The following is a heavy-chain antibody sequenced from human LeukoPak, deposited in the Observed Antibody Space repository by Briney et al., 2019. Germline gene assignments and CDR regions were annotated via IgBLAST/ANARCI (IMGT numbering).Heavy chain of an antibody. D-gene: IGHD3/OR15-3a*01. J-gene: IGHJ4*02. V-gene: IGHV3-30*02. CDR2: IRYDGGNK. CDR3: AKDPWTKQNSGAALFDY. Sequence: PGGSLRLSCAASDFTFSIYGMHWVRQAPGKGLEWVTFIRYDGGNKYYADSVKGRFTISRDNSKNRLYLQMNSLRGEDTAVYYCAKDPWTKQNSGAALFDYWGQGTLVTVSS. CDR1: DFTFSIYG.